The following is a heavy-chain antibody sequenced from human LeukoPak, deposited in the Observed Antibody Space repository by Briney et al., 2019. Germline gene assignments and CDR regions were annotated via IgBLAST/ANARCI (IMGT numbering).Heavy chain of an antibody. CDR1: GGSISSYY. J-gene: IGHJ4*02. CDR2: IYYSGST. D-gene: IGHD6-6*01. V-gene: IGHV4-59*01. Sequence: SETLSLTCTVSGGSISSYYWSWIRQPPGKGLEWIGYIYYSGSTNYNPSLKRRVTISVDTSKNRFSLKLSSVTAADTAVYYCARVLSSSAPYSDYWGQGTLVTVSS. CDR3: ARVLSSSAPYSDY.